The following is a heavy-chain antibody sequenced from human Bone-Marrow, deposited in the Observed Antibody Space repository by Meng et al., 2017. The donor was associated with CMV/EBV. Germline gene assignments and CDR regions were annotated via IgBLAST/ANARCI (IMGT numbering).Heavy chain of an antibody. CDR2: ISAYNGNT. CDR3: AKDLGVVTPFVNYGMDV. CDR1: GYTFTSYG. Sequence: ASVKVSCKASGYTFTSYGISWVRQAPGQGLEWMGWISAYNGNTNYAQKLQGRVTMTTDTSTSTAYMELRSLRAEDTAVYYCAKDLGVVTPFVNYGMDVWGQGTTVTVSS. V-gene: IGHV1-18*01. D-gene: IGHD4-23*01. J-gene: IGHJ6*02.